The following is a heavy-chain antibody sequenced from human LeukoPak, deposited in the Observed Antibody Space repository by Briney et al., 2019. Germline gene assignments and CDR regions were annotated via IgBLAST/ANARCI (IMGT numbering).Heavy chain of an antibody. Sequence: GGSLRLSCAASGFTFSSYWMSWVRRAPGKGLEWVANIKGDGSEKYHVDSVKGRFSISRDNAKNFLYLQVNSLRADDTAVYYCARARLSFTRGIGANYFDYWGQGTPVTVSS. V-gene: IGHV3-7*01. D-gene: IGHD2-15*01. CDR1: GFTFSSYW. CDR2: IKGDGSEK. CDR3: ARARLSFTRGIGANYFDY. J-gene: IGHJ4*02.